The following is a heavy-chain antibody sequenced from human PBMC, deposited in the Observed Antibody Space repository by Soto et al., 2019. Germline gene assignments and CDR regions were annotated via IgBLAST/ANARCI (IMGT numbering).Heavy chain of an antibody. J-gene: IGHJ6*02. D-gene: IGHD2-15*01. CDR1: GYTFTSYG. CDR2: ISAYNGNT. V-gene: IGHV1-18*01. CDR3: ARDQVCSGGSCYYYYYGMDV. Sequence: ASVKVSCKASGYTFTSYGISWVRQAPGQGLEWMGWISAYNGNTNYAQKLQGRVTMTTDTSTSTAYMELRSLRSDDTAVYYCARDQVCSGGSCYYYYYGMDVWRQGTTVTVSS.